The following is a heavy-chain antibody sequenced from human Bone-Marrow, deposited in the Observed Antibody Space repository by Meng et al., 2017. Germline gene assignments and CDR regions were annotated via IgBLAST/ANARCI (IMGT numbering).Heavy chain of an antibody. CDR3: ARDGDCSGGSCYHGGDY. CDR2: ISPYNGDT. Sequence: ASVKVSCKASGYSFTSYNINWVRQAPGQGLEWMGWISPYNGDTKYAEKFQGRVTITTDESTSTAYMELSSLRSEDTAVYYCARDGDCSGGSCYHGGDYWGQGTLVTVSS. J-gene: IGHJ4*02. CDR1: GYSFTSYN. V-gene: IGHV1-18*01. D-gene: IGHD2-15*01.